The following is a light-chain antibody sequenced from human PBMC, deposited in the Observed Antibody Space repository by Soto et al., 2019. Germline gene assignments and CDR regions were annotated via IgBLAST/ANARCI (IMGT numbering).Light chain of an antibody. CDR2: AAS. CDR1: QSISSY. J-gene: IGKJ5*01. V-gene: IGKV1-39*01. Sequence: DIQRTQSPSSLSASVGDRVTITCGASQSISSYLNWYQQKPGKAPKLLIYAASSLQSGVPSTFSGSGSGTDLTPTISSPQPQAFAPYYCHHSYSTPITFGQGTRLEIK. CDR3: HHSYSTPIT.